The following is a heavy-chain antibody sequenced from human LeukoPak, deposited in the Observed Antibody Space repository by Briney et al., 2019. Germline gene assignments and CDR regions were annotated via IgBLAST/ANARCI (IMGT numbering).Heavy chain of an antibody. J-gene: IGHJ4*02. D-gene: IGHD5-18*01. V-gene: IGHV4-59*01. CDR1: GGSISSYY. CDR3: ARTSPLGYTYGSYYFDY. Sequence: PSETLSLTCTVSGGSISSYYWSWIRQPPGKGLEWVAYIYYSGSTNYNPSLKSRVTISVDTSKNQFSLKLRSVTAADTAVYYCARTSPLGYTYGSYYFDYWGQGTLVTVSS. CDR2: IYYSGST.